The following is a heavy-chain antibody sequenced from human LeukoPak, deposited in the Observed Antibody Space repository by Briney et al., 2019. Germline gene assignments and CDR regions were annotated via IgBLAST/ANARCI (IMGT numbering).Heavy chain of an antibody. Sequence: SQTLSLTCAISGDSISSNSAAWNWIRQSPSRGLEWLGRTYYRSKWYNDYAVSVKSRITINPDTSKNQFSLQLNSVTPEDTAVYYCARGRYYGSGRGPASNWFDPWGQGTLVTVSS. CDR1: GDSISSNSAA. V-gene: IGHV6-1*01. CDR3: ARGRYYGSGRGPASNWFDP. CDR2: TYYRSKWYN. D-gene: IGHD3-10*01. J-gene: IGHJ5*02.